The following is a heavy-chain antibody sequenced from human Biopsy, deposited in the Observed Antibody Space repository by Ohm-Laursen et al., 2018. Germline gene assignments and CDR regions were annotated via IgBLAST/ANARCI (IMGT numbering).Heavy chain of an antibody. J-gene: IGHJ4*02. CDR2: IFYSANT. CDR3: ARLGSGDYFPTFFDF. V-gene: IGHV4-31*03. Sequence: TLSLTCPVSGVSINGGRYYWNWIRHHPGKGLEWIGNIFYSANTYYNPSLKSRVTISVDTSNNQFSLKLSSVTAADTAVYYCARLGSGDYFPTFFDFWGQGALVTVSS. CDR1: GVSINGGRYY. D-gene: IGHD5-12*01.